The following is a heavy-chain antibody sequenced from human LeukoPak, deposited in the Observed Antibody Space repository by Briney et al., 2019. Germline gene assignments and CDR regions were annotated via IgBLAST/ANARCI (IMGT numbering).Heavy chain of an antibody. Sequence: ASVKVSCKASGYTFTGHNMHWVRQAPGQGLEWMGWINPNSGGTNYAQKFQGRVTMTRDTSISAAYMELSRLRSDDTAVYYCARGYYYYMDVWGKGTTVTVSS. J-gene: IGHJ6*03. CDR3: ARGYYYYMDV. CDR2: INPNSGGT. V-gene: IGHV1-2*02. CDR1: GYTFTGHN.